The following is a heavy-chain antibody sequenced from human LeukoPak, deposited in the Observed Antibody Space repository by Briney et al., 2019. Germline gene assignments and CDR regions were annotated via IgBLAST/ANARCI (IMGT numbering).Heavy chain of an antibody. D-gene: IGHD6-13*01. J-gene: IGHJ4*02. CDR3: ARDLAAGTIDY. V-gene: IGHV3-21*01. Sequence: GGSLRLSCAAPGFTFSSYSMNWVRQAPGKGLEWVSFISSSSSYIYYTDSVKGRFAISRDNAKNSLYLQMNSLRAEDTAVYYCARDLAAGTIDYWGQGTLVTVSS. CDR2: ISSSSSYI. CDR1: GFTFSSYS.